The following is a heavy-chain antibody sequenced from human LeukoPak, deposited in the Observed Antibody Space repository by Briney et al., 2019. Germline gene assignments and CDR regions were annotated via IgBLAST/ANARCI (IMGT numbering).Heavy chain of an antibody. CDR1: GFTFSSYW. J-gene: IGHJ4*02. V-gene: IGHV3-23*01. Sequence: GGSLRLSCAASGFTFSSYWMSWVRQAPGKGLEWVSAISGSGGSTYYADSVKGRFTISRDNSKNTLYLQMNSLRAEDTAVYYCAKDSGWELLQGYACDYWGQGTLVTVSS. CDR3: AKDSGWELLQGYACDY. D-gene: IGHD1-26*01. CDR2: ISGSGGST.